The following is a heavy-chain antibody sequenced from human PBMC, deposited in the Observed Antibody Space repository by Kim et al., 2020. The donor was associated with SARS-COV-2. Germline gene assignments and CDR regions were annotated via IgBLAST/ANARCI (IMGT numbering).Heavy chain of an antibody. D-gene: IGHD5-18*01. V-gene: IGHV7-4-1*02. J-gene: IGHJ5*02. CDR2: INTNTGNP. CDR3: ARSHSWIQLWLPDS. CDR1: GYAFNSYA. Sequence: ASVKVSCEASGYAFNSYAINWVRQAPGQGLEWMGWINTNTGNPTYAQDFTGRFVFSLDTSVNTAYLHISDLRADDTAMYFCARSHSWIQLWLPDSWGQGTLVTVSS.